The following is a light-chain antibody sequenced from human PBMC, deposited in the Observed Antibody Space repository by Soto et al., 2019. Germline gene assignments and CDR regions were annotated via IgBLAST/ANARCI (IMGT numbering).Light chain of an antibody. V-gene: IGLV2-11*01. CDR3: CSYAGGFTPHV. J-gene: IGLJ1*01. Sequence: QSALTQPRSVSESPGQSVTISCAGTSSDVGTYNYVSWYQQHPGKAPKLMIYDVTKRPSGVPGRFSGSKSGNTASLTISGLQPEDEADYYCCSYAGGFTPHVFGTGTKVTVL. CDR1: SSDVGTYNY. CDR2: DVT.